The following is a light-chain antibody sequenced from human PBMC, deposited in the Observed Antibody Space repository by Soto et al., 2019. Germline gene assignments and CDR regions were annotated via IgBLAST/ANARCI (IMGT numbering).Light chain of an antibody. J-gene: IGKJ1*01. Sequence: DTQMTQSPSTLSASVGDRVTITCRASQSISSWLAWYQQKPGKAPKLLIYDASTLESGVPSRFSGSGSGTDFTLTISCLQSEDFATYYCQQYYSYPPTFGQGTKVDIK. V-gene: IGKV1-5*01. CDR1: QSISSW. CDR2: DAS. CDR3: QQYYSYPPT.